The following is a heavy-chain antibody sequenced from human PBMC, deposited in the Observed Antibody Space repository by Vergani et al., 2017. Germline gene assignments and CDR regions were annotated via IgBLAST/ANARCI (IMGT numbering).Heavy chain of an antibody. CDR2: ISSKANSYAT. Sequence: EVQLVESGGGLVQPGGSLTLSCAASGFTFSGSAMHWVRQAPGKGLEWVGRISSKANSYATAYAASVKGRFTISRDDSKNTAYLQMNSLKTEDTAVYYCTSQTTVVTPRGFDYWGQGTLVTVSS. J-gene: IGHJ4*02. CDR1: GFTFSGSA. D-gene: IGHD4-23*01. V-gene: IGHV3-73*01. CDR3: TSQTTVVTPRGFDY.